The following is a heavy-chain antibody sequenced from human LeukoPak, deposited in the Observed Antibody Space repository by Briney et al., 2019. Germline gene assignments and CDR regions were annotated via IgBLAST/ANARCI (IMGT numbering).Heavy chain of an antibody. CDR2: IYYSGST. CDR1: GGSISSSSYY. CDR3: ASYYDYVWGSYRYPVN. V-gene: IGHV4-39*01. Sequence: PSETLSLTCTVSGGSISSSSYYWGWIRQPPGKGLEWIGSIYYSGSTYYNPSLKSRVTISVDTSKNQFSLKLSSVTAADTAVYYCASYYDYVWGSYRYPVNWGQGTLVTVSS. J-gene: IGHJ4*02. D-gene: IGHD3-16*02.